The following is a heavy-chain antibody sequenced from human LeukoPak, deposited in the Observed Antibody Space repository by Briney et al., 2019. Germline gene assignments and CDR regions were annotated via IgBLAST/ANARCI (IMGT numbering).Heavy chain of an antibody. J-gene: IGHJ4*02. CDR2: VYYSGST. V-gene: IGHV4-59*08. D-gene: IGHD5-12*01. Sequence: SETLSLTCTVSGGSIRSYFWSWIRQPPGKGLEWIGYVYYSGSTNYNPSLKSRVTISVDTSKKQFSLKLSSVTAADTAVYYCARGFDSKSTYFDYWGLGTLVTVSS. CDR1: GGSIRSYF. CDR3: ARGFDSKSTYFDY.